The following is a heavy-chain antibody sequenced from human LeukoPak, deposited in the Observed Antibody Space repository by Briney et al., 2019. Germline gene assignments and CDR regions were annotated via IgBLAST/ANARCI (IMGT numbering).Heavy chain of an antibody. J-gene: IGHJ3*02. CDR1: GGTFSSYA. Sequence: SVKVSCKASGGTFSSYAISWVRQAPGQGLEWMGGIIPIFGTANYAQKFQGRVTITADESTSTAYMELSSLRSEDTAVYYCARSAGWSYGAFDIWGQGTMVTVSS. V-gene: IGHV1-69*13. CDR2: IIPIFGTA. D-gene: IGHD1-26*01. CDR3: ARSAGWSYGAFDI.